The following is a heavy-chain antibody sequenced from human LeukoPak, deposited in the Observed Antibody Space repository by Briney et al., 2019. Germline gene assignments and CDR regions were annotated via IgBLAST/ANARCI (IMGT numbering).Heavy chain of an antibody. CDR1: GYTFTGYY. Sequence: ASVKVSCKASGYTFTGYYKHWVRHPPGQGLELMGLINLNDGGRNYSKKFQGRVTMPRDTSISTAYMELSRLRSDDTAVYYCARVPGKYYYGSGSKSYYYYGMDVWGQGTTVTVSS. CDR3: ARVPGKYYYGSGSKSYYYYGMDV. J-gene: IGHJ6*02. D-gene: IGHD3-10*01. V-gene: IGHV1-2*02. CDR2: INLNDGGR.